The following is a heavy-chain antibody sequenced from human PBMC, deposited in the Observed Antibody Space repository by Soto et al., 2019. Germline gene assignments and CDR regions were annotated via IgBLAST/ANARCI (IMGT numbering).Heavy chain of an antibody. Sequence: QVQLVESGGGVVQPGRSLRLSCAASGFTFSNYGTHWVRQAPGKGLEWVAAISFDGSSKYYVDSVKGRFTISRDNSKNTLYLQMNSLRAEDTAVYYCAKGREQQLVGIGLDVWGQGTTVTVSS. D-gene: IGHD6-13*01. CDR3: AKGREQQLVGIGLDV. CDR2: ISFDGSSK. CDR1: GFTFSNYG. V-gene: IGHV3-30*18. J-gene: IGHJ6*02.